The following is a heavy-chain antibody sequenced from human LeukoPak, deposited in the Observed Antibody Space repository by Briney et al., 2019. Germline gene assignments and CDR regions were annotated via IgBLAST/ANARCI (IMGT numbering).Heavy chain of an antibody. Sequence: EASVKVSCTASGYTFTSNYIHWVRQAPGQGLEWMGMIYPRDGSTSYAQKFQGRVTVTRHTSTSTVHMELSGLRSEDTAVYYCARDQEGFDYWGQGTLVTVSS. J-gene: IGHJ4*02. CDR1: GYTFTSNY. V-gene: IGHV1-46*01. CDR2: IYPRDGST. CDR3: ARDQEGFDY.